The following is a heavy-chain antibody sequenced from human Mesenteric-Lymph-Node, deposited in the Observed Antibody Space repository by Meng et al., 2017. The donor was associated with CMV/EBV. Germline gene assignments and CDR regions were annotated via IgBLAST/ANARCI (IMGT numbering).Heavy chain of an antibody. CDR1: AFTFSAYA. CDR3: AKSPTYYYDSSGYCYFDY. CDR2: ISYDGSNE. D-gene: IGHD3-22*01. V-gene: IGHV3-30*14. J-gene: IGHJ4*02. Sequence: GGSLRLSCAASAFTFSAYAMHWVRQAPGKGLEWVAVISYDGSNEYYPDSVKGRFTISRDNSKNTLYLQMNSLRAEDTAVYYCAKSPTYYYDSSGYCYFDYWGQGTLVTVSS.